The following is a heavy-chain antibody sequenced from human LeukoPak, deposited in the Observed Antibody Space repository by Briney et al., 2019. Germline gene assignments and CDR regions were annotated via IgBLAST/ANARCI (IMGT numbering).Heavy chain of an antibody. J-gene: IGHJ6*02. D-gene: IGHD3-10*01. CDR1: GFTFSSYA. Sequence: GGSLRLSCAAPGFTFSSYAMHWVRQAPGKGLEWVAVISYDGSNKYYADSVKGRFTISRDNSKDTLYLQMNSLRAEDTAVYYCARDRLLWFGELLTTNYYGMDAWGQGTTVTVSS. CDR3: ARDRLLWFGELLTTNYYGMDA. V-gene: IGHV3-30-3*01. CDR2: ISYDGSNK.